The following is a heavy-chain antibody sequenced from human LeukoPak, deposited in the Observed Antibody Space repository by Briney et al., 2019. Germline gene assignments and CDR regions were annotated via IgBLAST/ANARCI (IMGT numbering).Heavy chain of an antibody. CDR3: AGHHPRNTVDF. D-gene: IGHD2/OR15-2a*01. J-gene: IGHJ4*02. V-gene: IGHV4-59*08. Sequence: SQTLSLTCTVSGGSISSYYWSWIRQPPGKGLEWIAYISDIGSINYNPSLKSRVTISLDTSENQFSLKLSSVTAADTAVYYCAGHHPRNTVDFWGQGTLVTVSS. CDR2: ISDIGSI. CDR1: GGSISSYY.